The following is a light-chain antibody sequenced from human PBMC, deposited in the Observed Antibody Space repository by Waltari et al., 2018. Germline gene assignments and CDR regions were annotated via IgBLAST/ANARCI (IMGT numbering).Light chain of an antibody. CDR3: TSYTSRHSLV. CDR2: DVS. V-gene: IGLV2-14*03. CDR1: SRDVGDYDW. Sequence: ASVSGSPGQSITISCTGTSRDVGDYDWVSWYQQHPGKAPKVVIFDVSYRPSGVSNRFSGSKSGNTASLTISGLQAEDEADYYCTSYTSRHSLVFGTGTKVTVL. J-gene: IGLJ1*01.